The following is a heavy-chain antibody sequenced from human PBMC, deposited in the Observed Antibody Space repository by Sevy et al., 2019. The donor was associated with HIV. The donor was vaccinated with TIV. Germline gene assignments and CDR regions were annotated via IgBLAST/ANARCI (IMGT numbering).Heavy chain of an antibody. CDR2: IYYSRTT. Sequence: SETLSLTCTVSGASMNIYYWSWIRQPPGKGLEWIGYIYYSRTTNYNPSLKSRLTISIDTSKNQFSLKLSSVTAADTAVYYCARVGFNWNDVDYWGQGTLVTVSS. CDR3: ARVGFNWNDVDY. D-gene: IGHD1-20*01. J-gene: IGHJ4*02. V-gene: IGHV4-59*01. CDR1: GASMNIYY.